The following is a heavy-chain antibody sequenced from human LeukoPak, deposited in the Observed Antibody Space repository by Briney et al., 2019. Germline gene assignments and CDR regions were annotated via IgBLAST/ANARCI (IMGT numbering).Heavy chain of an antibody. V-gene: IGHV4-59*08. Sequence: PSETLSLTCTVAGGSISSYYWSWIRQPPGKGQEWIGYIYYSGSTNYNPSLKGRVTISVDTSKNQFYLKLSSVTASDTAVYYCARHQLDYCSSTSCYAGKVAWFDPWGQGTLVTVSS. D-gene: IGHD2-2*01. CDR2: IYYSGST. J-gene: IGHJ5*02. CDR3: ARHQLDYCSSTSCYAGKVAWFDP. CDR1: GGSISSYY.